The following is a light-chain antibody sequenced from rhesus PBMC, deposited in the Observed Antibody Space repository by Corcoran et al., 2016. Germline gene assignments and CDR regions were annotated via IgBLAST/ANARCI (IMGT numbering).Light chain of an antibody. CDR1: QSVSSY. CDR2: GAS. V-gene: IGKV3-31*02. Sequence: EIVMTQSPATLSLSPGETATISCRTSQSVSSYLAWYQQKTGQAPRLLSYGASSRTTGIPDRVSGSGTGTDFTLTISSLEPEDFAVYYCQETTNLWTFGQGTKVESK. CDR3: QETTNLWT. J-gene: IGKJ1*01.